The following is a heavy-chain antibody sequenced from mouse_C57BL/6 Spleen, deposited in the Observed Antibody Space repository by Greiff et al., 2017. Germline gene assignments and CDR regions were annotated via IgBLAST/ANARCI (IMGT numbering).Heavy chain of an antibody. D-gene: IGHD1-1*01. CDR3: AREEEITTVVTPFAY. J-gene: IGHJ3*01. V-gene: IGHV1-55*01. CDR2: LYPGSGST. Sequence: QVQLQQPGAELVKPGASVKMSCKASGYTFTSYWITWVKQRPGQGLEWIGDLYPGSGSTNYNEKFKSKATLTVDTSSSTAYMQRSSLTSEDSAVYYCAREEEITTVVTPFAYWGQGTLVTVSA. CDR1: GYTFTSYW.